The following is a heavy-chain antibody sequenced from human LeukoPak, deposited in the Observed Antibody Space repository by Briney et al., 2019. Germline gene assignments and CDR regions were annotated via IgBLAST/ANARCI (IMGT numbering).Heavy chain of an antibody. CDR2: ISSSSSYI. J-gene: IGHJ4*02. V-gene: IGHV3-21*04. Sequence: GGSLRLSCAASVFTFSSYSMNWVRQAPGKGLEWVSSISSSSSYIYYADSVKGRFTISRDNAKNSLYLQMNSLRVEDTAVYYCARDLAWGAFDYWGQGILVAVSS. CDR3: ARDLAWGAFDY. D-gene: IGHD7-27*01. CDR1: VFTFSSYS.